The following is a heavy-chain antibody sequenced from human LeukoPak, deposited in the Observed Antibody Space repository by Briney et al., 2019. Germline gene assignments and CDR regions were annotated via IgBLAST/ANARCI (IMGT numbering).Heavy chain of an antibody. CDR2: INPNSGGT. Sequence: ASVKVSCKASGYTFTGYYMHWVRQAPGQGLEWMGWINPNSGGTNYAQKFQGRVTMTRDTSISTAYMELSRLRSDDTAVYYCARARLGDSSWSDYWGQGTLVTVSS. CDR3: ARARLGDSSWSDY. CDR1: GYTFTGYY. D-gene: IGHD6-13*01. V-gene: IGHV1-2*02. J-gene: IGHJ4*02.